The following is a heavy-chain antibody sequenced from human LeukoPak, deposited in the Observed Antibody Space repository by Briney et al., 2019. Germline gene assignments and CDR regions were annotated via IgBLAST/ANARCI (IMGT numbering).Heavy chain of an antibody. D-gene: IGHD5-18*01. CDR1: GFTFTSSA. Sequence: SVKVSCKASGFTFTSSAMQWVRQARGQRLEWIGWIVVVSGNTNYAQKFQERVTITRDMSTSTAYMELSSLRSETTAGNYCAAVPKEYSYGTGWGDYWGQGTLVTVSS. CDR2: IVVVSGNT. J-gene: IGHJ4*02. V-gene: IGHV1-58*02. CDR3: AAVPKEYSYGTGWGDY.